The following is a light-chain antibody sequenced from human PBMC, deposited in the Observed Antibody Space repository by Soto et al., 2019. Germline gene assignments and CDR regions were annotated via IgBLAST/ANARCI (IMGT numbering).Light chain of an antibody. CDR3: QQYGSSRWT. CDR1: QSVSSTY. V-gene: IGKV3-20*01. Sequence: EIALTQSPDTLSLFPGERATLSCRASQSVSSTYLAWYQQKPGQAPRPLISAASSRATGTPDRFSGSGSGTDFTLTISRLEPEDFAVYYCQQYGSSRWTFGQGTKVDIK. J-gene: IGKJ1*01. CDR2: AAS.